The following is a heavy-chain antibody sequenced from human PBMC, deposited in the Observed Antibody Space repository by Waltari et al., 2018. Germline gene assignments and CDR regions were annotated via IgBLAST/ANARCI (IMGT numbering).Heavy chain of an antibody. D-gene: IGHD3-22*01. CDR3: ARDWGYYSDTSGYPSNWFGP. Sequence: QVQLVHAGADAKKPGASVQVPCQASGYPFTGYYFHWVRPAPGQGLEWLGRINPNTGATTYAQEFQGRVTMTRDTSISTAYMGLTSLRSEDTAVYYCARDWGYYSDTSGYPSNWFGPWGQGTLVTVSS. CDR2: INPNTGAT. J-gene: IGHJ5*02. CDR1: GYPFTGYY. V-gene: IGHV1-2*06.